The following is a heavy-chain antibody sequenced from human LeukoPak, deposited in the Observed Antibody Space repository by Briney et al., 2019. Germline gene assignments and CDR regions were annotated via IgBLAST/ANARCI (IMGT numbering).Heavy chain of an antibody. CDR1: GFTFSSYA. J-gene: IGHJ3*02. CDR2: ISSDGGST. Sequence: GGSLRLSCADSGFTFSSYAMHWVRQAPGKGLEYVSAISSDGGSTYYANSVKGRFTISRDNSKNTLYLQMNSLRAEDTAVYYCAKGDITMAVSDAFDIWGQGTMVTVSS. V-gene: IGHV3-64*01. CDR3: AKGDITMAVSDAFDI. D-gene: IGHD3-10*01.